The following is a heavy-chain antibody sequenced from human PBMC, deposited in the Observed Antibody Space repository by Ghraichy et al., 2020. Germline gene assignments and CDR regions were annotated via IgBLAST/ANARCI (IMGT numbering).Heavy chain of an antibody. V-gene: IGHV4-59*01. CDR2: IYYSGST. D-gene: IGHD2-2*01. CDR3: ARAGRYCSSTSCYEVDY. CDR1: GGSISSYY. J-gene: IGHJ4*02. Sequence: SETLSLTCTVSGGSISSYYWSWIRQPPGKGLEWIGYIYYSGSTNYNPSLKSRVTISVDTSKNQFSLKLSSVTAADTAVYYCARAGRYCSSTSCYEVDYWGQGTLVTVSS.